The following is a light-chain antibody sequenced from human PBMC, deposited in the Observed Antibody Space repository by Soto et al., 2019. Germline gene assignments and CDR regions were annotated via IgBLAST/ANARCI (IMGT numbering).Light chain of an antibody. V-gene: IGKV1-39*01. Sequence: DIQLTQSPSSLSASVGDRVTITCRASQSISSYLNWYQQKPGKAPNLLIYATSSLRTGVPSRFRGSRSGADVTLTITNRQPEDYATYYCQQSYSTPPTTFGQGTQLEIK. CDR2: ATS. J-gene: IGKJ5*01. CDR3: QQSYSTPPTT. CDR1: QSISSY.